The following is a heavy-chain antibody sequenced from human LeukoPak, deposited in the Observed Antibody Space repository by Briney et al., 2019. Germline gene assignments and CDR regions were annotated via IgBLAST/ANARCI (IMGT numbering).Heavy chain of an antibody. D-gene: IGHD1-1*01. CDR3: AKDLGNDQLIPYYFDY. J-gene: IGHJ4*02. CDR1: GFTFSSYA. V-gene: IGHV3-23*01. CDR2: ISGSGGST. Sequence: GGSLRLSCAASGFTFSSYAMSWVRQAPGKGLEWVSAISGSGGSTYYAGSVKGRFTISRDNSKNTLYLQMNSLRAEDTAVYYCAKDLGNDQLIPYYFDYWGQGTLVTVSS.